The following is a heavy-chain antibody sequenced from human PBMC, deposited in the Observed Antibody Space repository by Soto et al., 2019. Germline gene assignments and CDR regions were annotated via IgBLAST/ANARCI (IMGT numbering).Heavy chain of an antibody. D-gene: IGHD6-6*01. Sequence: PGGSLRLSCAACGFTFNRYWMGGVRQAPGKGPEWLANIKQDGSERYYVDSVKGRFTISRDNVKNSVYLQMNSLGAEDTAVYYSTRTISALPGDDNGGKETLVTASS. V-gene: IGHV3-7*01. CDR2: IKQDGSER. J-gene: IGHJ4*02. CDR1: GFTFNRYW. CDR3: TRTISALPGDDN.